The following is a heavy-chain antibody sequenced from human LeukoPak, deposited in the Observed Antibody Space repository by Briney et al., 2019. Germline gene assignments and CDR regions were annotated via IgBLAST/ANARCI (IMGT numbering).Heavy chain of an antibody. CDR3: ATSAADDYYYYYYMDV. V-gene: IGHV3-7*01. D-gene: IGHD6-13*01. CDR2: IKQDGSEK. Sequence: PGGSLRLSCPASGFTFSSYWMSWVRQAPGKGLEWVANIKQDGSEKYYVDSVKGRFTISRDNAKNSLYLQMNSLRAEDTAVYYCATSAADDYYYYYYMDVWGKGPRSPSP. J-gene: IGHJ6*03. CDR1: GFTFSSYW.